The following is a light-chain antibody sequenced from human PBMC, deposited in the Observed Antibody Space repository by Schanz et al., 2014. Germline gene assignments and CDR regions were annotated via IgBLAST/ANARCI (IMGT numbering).Light chain of an antibody. CDR1: SSNIGAPYD. Sequence: QSVLTQPPSVSGAPGQRVTISCTGSSSNIGAPYDVHWYQQLPGTAPKLLIFANHNRASGVPDRFSGSKSATSASLAITGLQAEDEADYYCAAWDDSLSGASWVFGGGTKLTVL. V-gene: IGLV1-40*01. CDR3: AAWDDSLSGASWV. CDR2: ANH. J-gene: IGLJ3*02.